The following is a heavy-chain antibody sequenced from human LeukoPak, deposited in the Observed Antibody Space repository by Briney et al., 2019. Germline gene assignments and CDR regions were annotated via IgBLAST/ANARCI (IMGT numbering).Heavy chain of an antibody. Sequence: PSETLSLTCTVSGGSISSSSYYWGWIRQPPGERLEWIGSIYYSGSTYYNPSLKSRVTISVDTSKNQFSLKLSSVTAADTAVYYCARDVSGSFDYWGQGTLVTVSS. D-gene: IGHD5-12*01. V-gene: IGHV4-39*07. J-gene: IGHJ4*02. CDR3: ARDVSGSFDY. CDR1: GGSISSSSYY. CDR2: IYYSGST.